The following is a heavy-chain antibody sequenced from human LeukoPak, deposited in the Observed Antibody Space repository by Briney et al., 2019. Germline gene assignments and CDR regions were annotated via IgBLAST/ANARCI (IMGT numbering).Heavy chain of an antibody. J-gene: IGHJ5*02. D-gene: IGHD6-13*01. CDR3: ARRIAAAGTSRGARVNWFDP. V-gene: IGHV4-39*07. CDR2: IYYSGST. CDR1: GGSISSSSYY. Sequence: SETLSLTCTVSGGSISSSSYYWGWIRQPPGKGLEWIGSIYYSGSTYYNPSLKSRVTISVDTSKNQFSLKLSSVTAADTAVYYCARRIAAAGTSRGARVNWFDPWGQGTLVTVSS.